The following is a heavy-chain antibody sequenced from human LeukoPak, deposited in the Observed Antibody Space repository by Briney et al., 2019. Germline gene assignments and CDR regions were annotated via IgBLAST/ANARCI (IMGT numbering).Heavy chain of an antibody. Sequence: GGSLRLSCAASGVTVSINYMSWVRKSPGTGLAWVSVIYSGGSTYYAASVTGRFTISRDNSKNTLYLQMNSLRAEDTAVYYCARGSSGYWGQGTLVTVSS. CDR1: GVTVSINY. CDR2: IYSGGST. CDR3: ARGSSGY. J-gene: IGHJ4*02. V-gene: IGHV3-66*01. D-gene: IGHD6-19*01.